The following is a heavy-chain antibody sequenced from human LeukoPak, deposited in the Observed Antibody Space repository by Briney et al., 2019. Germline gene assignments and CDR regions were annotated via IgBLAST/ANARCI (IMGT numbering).Heavy chain of an antibody. D-gene: IGHD2-15*01. V-gene: IGHV3-21*01. CDR3: ARDHPDCSGGSCPFSYHYYYMDV. CDR2: ISSSSSYI. CDR1: GFIFSSYS. J-gene: IGHJ6*03. Sequence: GGSLRLSCAASGFIFSSYSMNWVRQAPGKGLEWVSSISSSSSYIYYADSVKGRFTISRDNAKNSLYLQINSLRAEDTAVYYCARDHPDCSGGSCPFSYHYYYMDVWGKGTTVTVSS.